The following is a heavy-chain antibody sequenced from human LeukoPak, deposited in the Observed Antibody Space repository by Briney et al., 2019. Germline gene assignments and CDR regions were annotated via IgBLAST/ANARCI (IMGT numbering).Heavy chain of an antibody. CDR2: ISSSGDTI. CDR1: GFTFSDYY. Sequence: GGSLRLSCAASGFTFSDYYMSWIRQAPGKGLEWISYISSSGDTIFYADSAKGRFTISRDNSKNTLYLQMNSLRAEDTALYYCAKSRLSGINDAFDIWGQGTMVTVSS. CDR3: AKSRLSGINDAFDI. V-gene: IGHV3-11*01. D-gene: IGHD3-3*01. J-gene: IGHJ3*02.